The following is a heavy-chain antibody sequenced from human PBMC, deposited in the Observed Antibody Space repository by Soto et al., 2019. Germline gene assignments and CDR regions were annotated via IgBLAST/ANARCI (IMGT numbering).Heavy chain of an antibody. Sequence: QVQLQESGPGLVKPSETLALTCSVSGGSITNFHWSWIRQPPGKGLEWIGFVFYSGRTTYNPSLLSRVTISVDTSHNRFSLKVRSVTAADTATYYCARIKSGYSYGSIIDFWGQGKLVTVSS. CDR1: GGSITNFH. D-gene: IGHD5-18*01. CDR2: VFYSGRT. V-gene: IGHV4-59*01. J-gene: IGHJ4*02. CDR3: ARIKSGYSYGSIIDF.